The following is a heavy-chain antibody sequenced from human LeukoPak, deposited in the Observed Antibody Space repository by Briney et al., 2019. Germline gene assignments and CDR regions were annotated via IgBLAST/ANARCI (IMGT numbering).Heavy chain of an antibody. D-gene: IGHD6-6*01. CDR3: ARKGYSSSSATFDY. V-gene: IGHV6-1*01. CDR1: GDSVSSNSAA. CDR2: TYYRSKWYN. J-gene: IGHJ4*02. Sequence: SQTFSLTCAISGDSVSSNSAAWNLIRQSPSSCLEWLGRTYYRSKWYNDYAVSVKSRITINPDTSKNQFSLQLNSVTPEDTAVYYCARKGYSSSSATFDYWGQGTLVTVSS.